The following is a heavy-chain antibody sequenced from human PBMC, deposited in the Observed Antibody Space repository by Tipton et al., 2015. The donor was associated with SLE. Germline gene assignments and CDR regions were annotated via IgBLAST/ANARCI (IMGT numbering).Heavy chain of an antibody. CDR3: AQGDTRDGYNFFIA. V-gene: IGHV3-9*01. CDR2: ITWNSFNI. D-gene: IGHD5-24*01. CDR1: GFTFDYHV. J-gene: IGHJ5*02. Sequence: RSLRLSCAGPGFTFDYHVMHWVRQTPGKGPEWVSGITWNSFNIGYADFVKGRFTISRDNAKNSLYLQMDSLRPEDTALYYCAQGDTRDGYNFFIAWGQGTQVTVSP.